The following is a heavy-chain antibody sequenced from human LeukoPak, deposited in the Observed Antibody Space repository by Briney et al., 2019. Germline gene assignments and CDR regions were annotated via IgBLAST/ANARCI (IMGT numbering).Heavy chain of an antibody. Sequence: GRSLRLSCAASGFTFSDYAMHWVRQVPGKGLEWVAVIWYDGSNIYHADSVKGRFTISRDNSKNTLYLEMNSLKVEDTAVYYCAREGKAAGTSGWIDPWGQGTLVTVSS. D-gene: IGHD6-13*01. CDR1: GFTFSDYA. CDR3: AREGKAAGTSGWIDP. V-gene: IGHV3-33*01. CDR2: IWYDGSNI. J-gene: IGHJ5*02.